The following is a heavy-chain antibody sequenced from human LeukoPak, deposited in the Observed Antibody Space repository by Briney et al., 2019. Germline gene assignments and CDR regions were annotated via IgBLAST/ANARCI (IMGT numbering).Heavy chain of an antibody. Sequence: SGGSLRLSCAASGFTFSSYAMHWVRQAPGKGLEWVAVISYDGSNKYYADSVKGRFTISRDNSKNTLYLQMNSLRAEDTAVYYCAKDQSGYCDYWGQGTLVTVSS. CDR2: ISYDGSNK. CDR1: GFTFSSYA. CDR3: AKDQSGYCDY. D-gene: IGHD3-3*01. J-gene: IGHJ4*02. V-gene: IGHV3-30-3*01.